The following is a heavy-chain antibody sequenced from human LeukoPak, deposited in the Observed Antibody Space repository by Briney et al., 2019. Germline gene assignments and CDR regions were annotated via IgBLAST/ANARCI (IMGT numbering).Heavy chain of an antibody. CDR3: ARDLAAAGKGNWFDP. D-gene: IGHD6-13*01. CDR2: INPNSGGT. Sequence: ASVKVSCKASGYTFTGYYMHWVRQAPGQGLEWMGWINPNSGGTNYAQKFQGRVTMTRDTSISTAYMELSRLRSDDTAVYYCARDLAAAGKGNWFDPWGQGTLVNVSS. J-gene: IGHJ5*02. CDR1: GYTFTGYY. V-gene: IGHV1-2*02.